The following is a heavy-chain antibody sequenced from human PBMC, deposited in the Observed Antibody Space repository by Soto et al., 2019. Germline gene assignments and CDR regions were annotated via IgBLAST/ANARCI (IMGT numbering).Heavy chain of an antibody. D-gene: IGHD3-22*01. CDR3: ARDQLYYNDISGRPLNAFDV. Sequence: GGSRRLSCAASGFTFDDYGMSWVRQAPGKGLEWVSGINWNGGSTGYADSVKGRFTISRDNAKNSLYLQMNSLRAEDTAVYYCARDQLYYNDISGRPLNAFDVWGQGTMVTVSS. J-gene: IGHJ3*01. V-gene: IGHV3-20*04. CDR2: INWNGGST. CDR1: GFTFDDYG.